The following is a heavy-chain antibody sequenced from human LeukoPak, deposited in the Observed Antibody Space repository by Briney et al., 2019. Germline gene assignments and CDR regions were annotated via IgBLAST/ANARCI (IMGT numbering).Heavy chain of an antibody. CDR3: ARDPGSSWSWGWFDP. Sequence: GGSLRLSCAASGFTFSSYSMNWVRQAPGKGLEWVAVISYDGSNKYYADSVKGRFTISRDNSKNTLYLQMNSLRAEDTAVYYCARDPGSSWSWGWFDPWGQGTLVTVSS. CDR2: ISYDGSNK. CDR1: GFTFSSYS. D-gene: IGHD6-13*01. J-gene: IGHJ5*02. V-gene: IGHV3-30*03.